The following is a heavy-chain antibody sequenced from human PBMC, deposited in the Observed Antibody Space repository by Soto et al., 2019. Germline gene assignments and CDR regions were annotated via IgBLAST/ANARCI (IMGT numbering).Heavy chain of an antibody. V-gene: IGHV1-8*01. Sequence: QVQLVQSGAEVKKPGASVKVSCKASGYTFTSYDINWVRQATGQGLEWMGWMNPNSGNTGYAQKFQGRVTMTRNTSISTAYMELSSLRSEDTAVYYCARGGGDIVLVPAAYTQNCFDPWGQGTLVTVSS. CDR1: GYTFTSYD. CDR3: ARGGGDIVLVPAAYTQNCFDP. D-gene: IGHD2-2*01. CDR2: MNPNSGNT. J-gene: IGHJ5*02.